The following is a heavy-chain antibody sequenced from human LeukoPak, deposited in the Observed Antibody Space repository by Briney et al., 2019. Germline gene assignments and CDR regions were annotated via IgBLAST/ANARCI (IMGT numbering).Heavy chain of an antibody. J-gene: IGHJ4*02. Sequence: PGRSLRLSCAASGFTFSSYGMHWVRQAPGKGLEWVAVISYDGSNKYYADSVKGRFTISRDSSKNTLYLQMNSLRAEDTAVYYCAKDWKFASGGSCLLDWGQGTLVTVSS. D-gene: IGHD2-15*01. CDR3: AKDWKFASGGSCLLD. CDR1: GFTFSSYG. CDR2: ISYDGSNK. V-gene: IGHV3-30*18.